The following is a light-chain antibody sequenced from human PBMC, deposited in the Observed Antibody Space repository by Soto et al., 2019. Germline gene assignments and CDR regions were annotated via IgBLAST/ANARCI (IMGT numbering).Light chain of an antibody. CDR1: QSVSSR. CDR3: QHSVERSPIT. J-gene: IGKJ5*01. V-gene: IGKV3-20*01. CDR2: GAS. Sequence: EIVLTQSPGTLSLSPGERSTLSCMASQSVSSRLAWYQQKPGQAPRLLISGASSRATGIPDRFSGSGSGTDFTLTISRLEPEDFALYYCQHSVERSPITFGQGTRLEIK.